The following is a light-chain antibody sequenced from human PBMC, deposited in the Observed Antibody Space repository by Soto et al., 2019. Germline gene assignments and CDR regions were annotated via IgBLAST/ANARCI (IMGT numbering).Light chain of an antibody. CDR2: ATS. CDR3: LQDYSFSWT. Sequence: AIQMTQFPSSLSASVGDTVTITCRASQDIRNGLVWYQQKPGKAPKLLIYATSTLQGGVPSRFSGSGSGTDFTLTISSLQPEDFATYYCLQDYSFSWTFGQGTKVEI. CDR1: QDIRNG. J-gene: IGKJ1*01. V-gene: IGKV1-6*01.